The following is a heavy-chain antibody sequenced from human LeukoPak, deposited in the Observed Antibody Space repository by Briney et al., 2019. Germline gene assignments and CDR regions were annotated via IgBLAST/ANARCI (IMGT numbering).Heavy chain of an antibody. J-gene: IGHJ4*02. CDR2: IKEDGTET. CDR3: ARGGKCSDGKCYLIDY. Sequence: PGGSLRLSCAASGFMFSSNWMSWVRLAPGKGLEWVANIKEDGTETYYVDSVKGRFTISRDNAKNSLYLQMNSLRAEDTAVYYCARGGKCSDGKCYLIDYWGQGTLVTVSS. D-gene: IGHD2-15*01. V-gene: IGHV3-7*01. CDR1: GFMFSSNW.